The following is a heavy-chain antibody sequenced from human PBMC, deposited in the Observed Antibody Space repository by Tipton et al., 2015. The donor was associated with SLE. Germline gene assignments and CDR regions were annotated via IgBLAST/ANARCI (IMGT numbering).Heavy chain of an antibody. D-gene: IGHD3-22*01. V-gene: IGHV3-33*08. Sequence: SLRLSCAASGFTFSNYAMNWVRQAPGKGLEWVAVIWYDGSNKYYADSVKGRFTISRDNSKNTLYLQMNSLRAEDTAVYYCARDQGGYYDSSGYYYEWFDPWGQGTLVTVSS. CDR3: ARDQGGYYDSSGYYYEWFDP. CDR1: GFTFSNYA. J-gene: IGHJ5*02. CDR2: IWYDGSNK.